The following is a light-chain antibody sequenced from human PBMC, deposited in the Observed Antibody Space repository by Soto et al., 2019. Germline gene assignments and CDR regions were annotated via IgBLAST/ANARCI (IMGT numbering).Light chain of an antibody. V-gene: IGKV1D-12*01. CDR1: PGISSW. CDR2: AAS. Sequence: DIQMTQSPSSVSASVGDRVTITCRASPGISSWLAWFQQKPGKAPKLLIYAASNLQSGIPSRFSGSGSGTDFTLTDSSLQPEDFATDYCQQAGNFPFTFGGRTKVEIK. CDR3: QQAGNFPFT. J-gene: IGKJ4*01.